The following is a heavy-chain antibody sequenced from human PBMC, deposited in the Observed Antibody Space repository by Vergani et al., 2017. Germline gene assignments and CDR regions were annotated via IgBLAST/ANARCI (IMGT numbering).Heavy chain of an antibody. CDR3: AGDVIDVDTAMVVPYNWFDP. CDR1: GGTFSSYA. D-gene: IGHD5-18*01. J-gene: IGHJ5*02. V-gene: IGHV1-69*04. Sequence: QVQLVQSGAEVKKPGSSVKVSCKASGGTFSSYAISWVRQAPGQGLEWMGRIIPILGIANYAQTFQGRVTITADKSTSTAYMALRSLRSEDTAVYYCAGDVIDVDTAMVVPYNWFDPWGQGTLVTVSS. CDR2: IIPILGIA.